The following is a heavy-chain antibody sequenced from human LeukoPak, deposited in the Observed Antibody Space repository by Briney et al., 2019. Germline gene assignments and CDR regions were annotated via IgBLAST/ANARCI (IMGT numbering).Heavy chain of an antibody. D-gene: IGHD3-10*01. CDR3: AKDRGHYYGSGSYFDH. Sequence: GGTLRLSCAASGFTFSRNGMTWVRQAPGKGLEWVSAISGSGGNTYYADSMKGRFTISRDNSKNTVYLQMNSLRAEDTAVYYCAKDRGHYYGSGSYFDHWGQGTLVTVSS. J-gene: IGHJ4*02. CDR2: ISGSGGNT. V-gene: IGHV3-23*01. CDR1: GFTFSRNG.